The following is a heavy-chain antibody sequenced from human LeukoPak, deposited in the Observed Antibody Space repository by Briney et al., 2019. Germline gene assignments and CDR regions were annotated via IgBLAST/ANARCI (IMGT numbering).Heavy chain of an antibody. V-gene: IGHV3-21*01. J-gene: IGHJ4*02. CDR3: ARMYYYDSSGYYPNGDY. CDR2: ISSSSSYI. D-gene: IGHD3-22*01. CDR1: GFTFSSYS. Sequence: GGSLRLSCAAPGFTFSSYSMNWVRQAPGKGLEWVSSISSSSSYIYYADSVKGRFTISRDNAKNSLYLQMNSLRAEDTAVYYCARMYYYDSSGYYPNGDYWGQGTLVTVSS.